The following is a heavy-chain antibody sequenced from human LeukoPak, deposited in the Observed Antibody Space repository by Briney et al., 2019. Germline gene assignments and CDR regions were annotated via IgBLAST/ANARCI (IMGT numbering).Heavy chain of an antibody. D-gene: IGHD3-16*01. V-gene: IGHV3-7*01. Sequence: GGSLRLSYAASGFTFTTFWMTWVRQAPGKGLEWVANISPDGRDKYYVDSVKGRFTISRDNAKDSLFLQMNSLRAEDTAMYFCTRVGVGGYWGQGTLVTVSS. CDR2: ISPDGRDK. CDR3: TRVGVGGY. J-gene: IGHJ4*02. CDR1: GFTFTTFW.